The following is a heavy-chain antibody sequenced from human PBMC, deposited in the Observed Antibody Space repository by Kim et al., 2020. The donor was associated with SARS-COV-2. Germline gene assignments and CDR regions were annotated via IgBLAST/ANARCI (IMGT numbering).Heavy chain of an antibody. V-gene: IGHV3-7*01. CDR3: AALDTVQVPGGI. D-gene: IGHD3-10*01. Sequence: YVESWKGRFTRSRDNAKNSLYLQMSSLRTEDTAIYYCAALDTVQVPGGIWGQGTLVTVSS. J-gene: IGHJ4*02.